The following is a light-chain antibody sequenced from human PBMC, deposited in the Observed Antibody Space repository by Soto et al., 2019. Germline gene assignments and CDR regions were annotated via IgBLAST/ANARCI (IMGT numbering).Light chain of an antibody. CDR3: QQLNTLPFT. Sequence: DIQLTQSPSLLSASVGDRVTIRCLASHDSSTYLAGYQQEPGKATKLMIYEASTLQSGVPSRVSGSGSGTEFTLTISGLLPEDFATYHCQQLNTLPFTFGQGTRLE. CDR1: HDSSTY. V-gene: IGKV1-9*01. J-gene: IGKJ5*01. CDR2: EAS.